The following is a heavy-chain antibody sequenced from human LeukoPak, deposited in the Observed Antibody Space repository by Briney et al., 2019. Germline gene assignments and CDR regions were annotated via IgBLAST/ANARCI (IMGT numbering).Heavy chain of an antibody. CDR3: ARDLWVAATNYFDY. D-gene: IGHD1-26*01. Sequence: GGSLRLSCAASGFRFSSYLLHWVRQAPGKGLVWVSRINSDGTRASYADSVKGRFTISRDNAKNTLYLQMNSLRAEDTAVYYCARDLWVAATNYFDYWGQGTLVTVSS. CDR1: GFRFSSYL. V-gene: IGHV3-74*01. CDR2: INSDGTRA. J-gene: IGHJ4*02.